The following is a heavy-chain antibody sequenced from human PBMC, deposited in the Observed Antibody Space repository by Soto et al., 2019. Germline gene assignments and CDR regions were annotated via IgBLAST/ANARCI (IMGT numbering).Heavy chain of an antibody. D-gene: IGHD3-10*01. V-gene: IGHV3-33*01. CDR2: IWYDGSIK. Sequence: WGSLRLSCAASGFTVSSYGMHWVRLAPGKGLEWVAVIWYDGSIKYYEDSVKGRFTISRDNPKNTLYLQMNSLRAEDTAVYYCARDPGAAGELSYFEQWGQGTRVTVSS. CDR1: GFTVSSYG. CDR3: ARDPGAAGELSYFEQ. J-gene: IGHJ4*02.